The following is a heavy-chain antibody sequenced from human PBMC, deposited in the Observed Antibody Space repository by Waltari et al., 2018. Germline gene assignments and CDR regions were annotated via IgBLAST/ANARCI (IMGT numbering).Heavy chain of an antibody. CDR1: GGSISSGDYY. J-gene: IGHJ4*02. D-gene: IGHD3-3*01. Sequence: QVQLQESGPGLVKPSQTLSLTCTVSGGSISSGDYYWSWIRQPPGKGLEWIGYIYYSGSTDYHPSLKSRVTISVDTSKNQFSLKLSSVTAADTAVYYCARDQYYDFWSGYLDYWGQGTLVTVSS. V-gene: IGHV4-30-4*08. CDR3: ARDQYYDFWSGYLDY. CDR2: IYYSGST.